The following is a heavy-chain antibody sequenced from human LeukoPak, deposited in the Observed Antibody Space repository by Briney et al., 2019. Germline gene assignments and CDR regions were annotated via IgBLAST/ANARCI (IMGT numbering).Heavy chain of an antibody. V-gene: IGHV3-48*02. D-gene: IGHD2-2*01. CDR3: ARGGGYCSSTSCPGNWFDP. J-gene: IGHJ5*02. CDR1: GFTFSSYS. CDR2: ISSSSSTI. Sequence: GGSLRLSCAASGFTFSSYSMNWVRQAPGKGLEWVSYISSSSSTIYYADSVKGRFTISRDNAKNSLHLQMNSLRDEDTAVYYCARGGGYCSSTSCPGNWFDPWGQGTLVTVSS.